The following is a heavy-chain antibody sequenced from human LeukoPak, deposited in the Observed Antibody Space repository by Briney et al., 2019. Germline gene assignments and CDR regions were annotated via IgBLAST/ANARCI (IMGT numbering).Heavy chain of an antibody. CDR3: ARGFYGSGSYFDY. CDR2: IDYSGST. D-gene: IGHD3-10*01. V-gene: IGHV4-59*12. J-gene: IGHJ4*02. CDR1: GGSIISYY. Sequence: TPSETLSLTCTVSGGSIISYYWSWIRQPPGKGLEWIGYIDYSGSTNYNPSLKSRVTISVDTSKNQFSLKLSSVTAADTAVYYCARGFYGSGSYFDYWGQGTLVTVSS.